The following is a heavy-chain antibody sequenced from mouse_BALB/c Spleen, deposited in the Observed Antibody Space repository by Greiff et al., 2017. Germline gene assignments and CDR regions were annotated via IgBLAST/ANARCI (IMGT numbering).Heavy chain of an antibody. D-gene: IGHD4-1*01. CDR2: INSNGGST. Sequence: EVQLKESGGGLVQPGGSLKLSCAASGFTFSSYGMSWVRQTPDKRLELVATINSNGGSTYYPDSVKGRFTISRDNAKNTLYLQMSSLKSEDTAMYYCAKLGRRGELVYFDYWGQGTTLTVSS. J-gene: IGHJ2*01. CDR1: GFTFSSYG. V-gene: IGHV5-6-3*01. CDR3: AKLGRRGELVYFDY.